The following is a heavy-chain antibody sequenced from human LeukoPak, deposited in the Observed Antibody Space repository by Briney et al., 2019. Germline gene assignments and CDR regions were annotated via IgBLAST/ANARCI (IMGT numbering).Heavy chain of an antibody. CDR1: GGSISSYY. CDR2: ICYSGST. V-gene: IGHV4-59*01. D-gene: IGHD6-19*01. Sequence: ASETLSLTCTVSGGSISSYYWSWLRQPPGKGLEGSGYICYSGSTNYNPSLKSRVNISVETSKNQFSQKQIYLTTADPAVYYCARGEAVPGQGYFDYWGQGTLVTVSS. J-gene: IGHJ4*02. CDR3: ARGEAVPGQGYFDY.